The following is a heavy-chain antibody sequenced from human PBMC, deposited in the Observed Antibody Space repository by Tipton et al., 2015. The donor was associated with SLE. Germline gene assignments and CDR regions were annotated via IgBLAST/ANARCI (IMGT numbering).Heavy chain of an antibody. Sequence: SLRLSCAASGFTFSSYGMHWVRQAPGKGLEYVSAISSNGGSTYYANSVKGRFTISRDNSKNTLYLQMNSLRAEDTAVYYCARDLEQQLSPPGYRGQGTLVTVSS. CDR1: GFTFSSYG. D-gene: IGHD6-13*01. V-gene: IGHV3-64*01. J-gene: IGHJ4*02. CDR3: ARDLEQQLSPPGY. CDR2: ISSNGGST.